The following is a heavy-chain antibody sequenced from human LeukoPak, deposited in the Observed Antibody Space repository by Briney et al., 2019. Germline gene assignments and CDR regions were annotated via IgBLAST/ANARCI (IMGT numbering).Heavy chain of an antibody. Sequence: GGSLRLSCAASGFTFSSYAMHWVRQAPGKGLEWVAVISYDGSNKYYADSVKGRFTISRDNAKNSLYLQMNSLRAEDTAVYYCARDPVATTVYYFDYWGQGTLVTVSS. D-gene: IGHD5-12*01. V-gene: IGHV3-30-3*01. CDR2: ISYDGSNK. CDR3: ARDPVATTVYYFDY. J-gene: IGHJ4*02. CDR1: GFTFSSYA.